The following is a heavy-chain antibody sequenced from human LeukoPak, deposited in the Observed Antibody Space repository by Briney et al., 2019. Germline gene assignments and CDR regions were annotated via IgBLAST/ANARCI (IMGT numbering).Heavy chain of an antibody. CDR2: INKDGSDK. Sequence: PGGSLRLSCAASGFTFNMYWMTWVRQAPGKGLGSVAYINKDGSDKYYVDSVKGRFTVSRDNAKNSLYLQMNSLRAEDTAVYYCARDAGYGGNSAYWGQGALFTASS. CDR3: ARDAGYGGNSAY. D-gene: IGHD4-23*01. V-gene: IGHV3-7*01. CDR1: GFTFNMYW. J-gene: IGHJ4*02.